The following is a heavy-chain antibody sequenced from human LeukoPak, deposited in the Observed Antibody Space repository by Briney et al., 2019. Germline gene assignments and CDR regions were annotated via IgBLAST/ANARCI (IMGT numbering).Heavy chain of an antibody. D-gene: IGHD6-19*01. V-gene: IGHV4-4*07. CDR1: GDSISSYY. CDR3: ARDRQWLVDH. J-gene: IGHJ5*02. Sequence: SETLSLTCTVPGDSISSYYWSWIWQPAGKGLEWIGRVYVTGSTNLNPALQSRVTMSVDTSKNQFSLKPTSVTAADTAVYYCARDRQWLVDHWGQGTLVTVSS. CDR2: VYVTGST.